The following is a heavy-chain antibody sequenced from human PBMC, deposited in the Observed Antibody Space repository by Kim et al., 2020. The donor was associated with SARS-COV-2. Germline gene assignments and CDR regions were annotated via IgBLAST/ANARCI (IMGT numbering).Heavy chain of an antibody. D-gene: IGHD2-21*01. CDR3: AKDKSSVINLYYYYGMDV. V-gene: IGHV3-30*18. J-gene: IGHJ6*02. CDR1: GFTFSSYG. Sequence: GGSLRLSCAASGFTFSSYGMHWVRQAPGKGLEWVAVISYDGSNKYYADSVKGRFTISRDNSKNTLYLQMNSLRAEDTAVYYCAKDKSSVINLYYYYGMDVWGQGTTVTVSS. CDR2: ISYDGSNK.